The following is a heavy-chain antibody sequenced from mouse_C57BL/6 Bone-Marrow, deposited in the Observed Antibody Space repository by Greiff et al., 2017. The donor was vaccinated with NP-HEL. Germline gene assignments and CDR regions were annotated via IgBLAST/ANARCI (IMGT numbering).Heavy chain of an antibody. D-gene: IGHD2-1*01. CDR1: GYTFTSYW. J-gene: IGHJ2*01. Sequence: QVHVKQPGTELVKPGASVKLSCKASGYTFTSYWMHWVKQRPGQGLEWIGNINPSNGGTNYNEKFKSKATLTVDKSSSTAYMQLSSLTSEDSAVYYCARGRSGGYGNYDDYWGQGTTLTVSS. CDR2: INPSNGGT. V-gene: IGHV1-53*01. CDR3: ARGRSGGYGNYDDY.